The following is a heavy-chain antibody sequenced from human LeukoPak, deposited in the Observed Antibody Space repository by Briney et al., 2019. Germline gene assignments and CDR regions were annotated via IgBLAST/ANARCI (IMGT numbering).Heavy chain of an antibody. V-gene: IGHV4-39*07. CDR1: GGSISSSSYY. CDR2: IYYSGST. D-gene: IGHD3-16*01. Sequence: PSETLSLTCTVSGGSISSSSYYWGWIRQPPGKGLEWIGSIYYSGSTYYNPSLKSRVTISVDTSKNQFSLKLSSVTAADTAVYYCANRGWGYYFDYWGQGTLVTVSS. CDR3: ANRGWGYYFDY. J-gene: IGHJ4*02.